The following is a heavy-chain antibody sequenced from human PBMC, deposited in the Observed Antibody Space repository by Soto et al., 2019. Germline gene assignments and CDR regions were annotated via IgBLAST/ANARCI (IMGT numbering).Heavy chain of an antibody. J-gene: IGHJ4*02. CDR3: ARDSNYGSGSYHSLFDY. Sequence: VKVSCKASGGTFSSYAISWVRQAPGQGLEWMGGIIPIFGTANYAQKFQGRVTITADESTSTAYMELSSLRSEDTAVYYCARDSNYGSGSYHSLFDYWGQGTLVTVSS. V-gene: IGHV1-69*01. D-gene: IGHD3-10*01. CDR2: IIPIFGTA. CDR1: GGTFSSYA.